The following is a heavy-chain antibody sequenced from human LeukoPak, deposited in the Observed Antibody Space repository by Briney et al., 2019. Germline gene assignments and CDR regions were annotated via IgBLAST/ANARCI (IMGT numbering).Heavy chain of an antibody. CDR3: VRGWRIMDV. CDR1: GFTVSSNY. J-gene: IGHJ6*02. Sequence: GGSLRLSCAASGFTVSSNYMSWVRQAPGKGLEWVSVIYSGGSTYYADSVKGRFTISRDNSKNTVYLQISSLRGEDTAMYYCVRGWRIMDVWGQGSTVTVSS. V-gene: IGHV3-53*05. D-gene: IGHD5-24*01. CDR2: IYSGGST.